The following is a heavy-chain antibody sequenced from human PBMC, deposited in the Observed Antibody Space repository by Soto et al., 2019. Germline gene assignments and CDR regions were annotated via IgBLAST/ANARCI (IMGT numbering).Heavy chain of an antibody. CDR2: INHSGST. CDR3: ARGVGLQFLLRPLEYFQH. CDR1: GGSFSGYY. V-gene: IGHV4-34*01. J-gene: IGHJ1*01. D-gene: IGHD5-12*01. Sequence: QVQLQQWGAGLLKPSETLSLTCAVYGGSFSGYYWSWIRQPPGKGLEWIGEINHSGSTNYNPSLKSRVTISVDTSKNQFSLKLSSVTAADTAVYYCARGVGLQFLLRPLEYFQHWGQGTLVTVSS.